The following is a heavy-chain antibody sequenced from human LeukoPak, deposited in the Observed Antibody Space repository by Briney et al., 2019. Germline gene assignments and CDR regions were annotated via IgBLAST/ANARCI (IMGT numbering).Heavy chain of an antibody. CDR1: GFTFSSTW. V-gene: IGHV3-74*01. CDR3: ARERSGSLTN. D-gene: IGHD3-10*01. CDR2: ITSDGSST. J-gene: IGHJ4*02. Sequence: PGGSLRLSCAASGFTFSSTWMNWVRQGPGKGLEWVSRITSDGSSTIYADSVKGRFTISRDNAKNTLYLQMNSLRAEDTAVYYCARERSGSLTNWGQGTLVTVSS.